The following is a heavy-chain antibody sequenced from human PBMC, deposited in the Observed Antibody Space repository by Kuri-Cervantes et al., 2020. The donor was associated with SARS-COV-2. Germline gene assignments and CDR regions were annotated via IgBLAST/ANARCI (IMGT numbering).Heavy chain of an antibody. CDR1: GFTFSSYG. CDR3: ARVLEQQLVLGTCDY. J-gene: IGHJ4*02. Sequence: GESLKISCAASGFTFSSYGMHWVRQAPGKGLEWVAFIRYDGSNKYYADSVKGRFTISGDNSKNTLYLQMNSLRAEDTAVYYCARVLEQQLVLGTCDYWGQGTLVTVSS. CDR2: IRYDGSNK. V-gene: IGHV3-30*02. D-gene: IGHD6-13*01.